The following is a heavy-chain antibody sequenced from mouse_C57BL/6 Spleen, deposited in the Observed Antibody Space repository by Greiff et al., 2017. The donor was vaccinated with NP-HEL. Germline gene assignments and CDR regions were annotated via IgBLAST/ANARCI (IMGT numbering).Heavy chain of an antibody. J-gene: IGHJ3*01. V-gene: IGHV14-2*01. CDR3: AREAWFAY. Sequence: VQLQQSGAELVKPGASVKLSCTASGFNIKDYYMHWVKQRTEQGLEWIGRIDPEDGETKYAPKFQDKATITADTSSNTAYLQLSSLTSEDTAVYYCAREAWFAYWGQGTLVTVSA. CDR1: GFNIKDYY. CDR2: IDPEDGET.